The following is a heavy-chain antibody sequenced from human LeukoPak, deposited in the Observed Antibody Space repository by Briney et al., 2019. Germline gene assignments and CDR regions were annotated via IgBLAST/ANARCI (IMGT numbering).Heavy chain of an antibody. CDR1: GFTFRSSE. V-gene: IGHV3-48*03. CDR2: ISDGGKTK. D-gene: IGHD1-26*01. Sequence: GGSLRLSCAASGFTFRSSEMNWVRQAPGKGLEWVSYISDGGKTKYYADSVKGRFTISRDNSKNTLYLQMNSLRAEDTAVYYCAKGVGARYYFDYWGQGTLVTVSS. CDR3: AKGVGARYYFDY. J-gene: IGHJ4*02.